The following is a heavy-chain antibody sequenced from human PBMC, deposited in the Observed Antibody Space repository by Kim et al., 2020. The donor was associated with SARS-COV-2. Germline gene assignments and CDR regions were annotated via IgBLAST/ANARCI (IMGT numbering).Heavy chain of an antibody. D-gene: IGHD2-15*01. J-gene: IGHJ3*02. CDR3: AGTSLDGGNWLDAFDI. Sequence: SLKRRVTISVDTSKNQFSLKLSSVAAADTAVYYCAGTSLDGGNWLDAFDIWGQGTMVTVSS. V-gene: IGHV4-39*01.